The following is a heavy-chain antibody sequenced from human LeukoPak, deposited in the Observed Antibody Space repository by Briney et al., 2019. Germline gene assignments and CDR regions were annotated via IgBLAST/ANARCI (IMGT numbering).Heavy chain of an antibody. V-gene: IGHV4-59*12. CDR2: IYHSGST. CDR1: GGSLTSYY. D-gene: IGHD3-3*01. J-gene: IGHJ4*02. Sequence: SETLSLTCTVSGGSLTSYYLSWIRQPAGKGLEWIGYIYHSGSTYYNPSLKSRVTISVDKSKNQFSLKLTSVTAADTAVYFCARARADFWSSDYWGQGTLVTVSS. CDR3: ARARADFWSSDY.